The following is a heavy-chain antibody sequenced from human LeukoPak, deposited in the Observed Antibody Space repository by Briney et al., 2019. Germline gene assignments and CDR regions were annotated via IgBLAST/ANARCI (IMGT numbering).Heavy chain of an antibody. J-gene: IGHJ4*02. CDR1: GFTVISYY. CDR2: IRSKAYGGTT. CDR3: TKPGIAVAGPPVDY. V-gene: IGHV3-49*04. D-gene: IGHD6-19*01. Sequence: GGSLRLSCAASGFTVISYYMTWVRQAPGKGLEWVGFIRSKAYGGTTEYAASVKGRFTISRDDSKSIAYLQMNSLKTEDTAVYYCTKPGIAVAGPPVDYWGQGTLVTVSS.